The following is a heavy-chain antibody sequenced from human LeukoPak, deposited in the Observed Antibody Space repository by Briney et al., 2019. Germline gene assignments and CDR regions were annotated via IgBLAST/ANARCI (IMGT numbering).Heavy chain of an antibody. Sequence: SGPTLVNPTQTLTLTCTFSGFSLSTSGMCVSWIRQPPGKALEWLARIDWDDDKYYSTSLKTRLTISKDTSKNQVVLTMTNMDPVDTATYYCARMVSAARRYYGMDVWGQGTTVTVSS. CDR2: IDWDDDK. CDR3: ARMVSAARRYYGMDV. V-gene: IGHV2-70*11. D-gene: IGHD6-6*01. J-gene: IGHJ6*02. CDR1: GFSLSTSGMC.